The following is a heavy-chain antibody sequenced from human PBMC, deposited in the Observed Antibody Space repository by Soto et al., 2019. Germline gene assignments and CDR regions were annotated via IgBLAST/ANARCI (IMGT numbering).Heavy chain of an antibody. CDR1: GFTFSNYA. J-gene: IGHJ6*02. CDR3: AKDLRKTSNDFWSGYYTGIYAMDA. CDR2: ITGDGGST. Sequence: EVQLLESGGGLVLPGGSLRLSCAASGFTFSNYAMSWVRQAPGKGLAWVATITGDGGSTYYADSVKGRFSTSRDKSKNTVSMLMNSLRVEDTAVYYCAKDLRKTSNDFWSGYYTGIYAMDAWGQGTTVTVSS. V-gene: IGHV3-23*01. D-gene: IGHD3-3*01.